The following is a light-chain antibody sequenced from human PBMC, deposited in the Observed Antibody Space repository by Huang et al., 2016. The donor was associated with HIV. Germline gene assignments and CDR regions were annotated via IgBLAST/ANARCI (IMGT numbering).Light chain of an antibody. Sequence: DIQVTQSPSSLSASVGDRVPITCRTSQRISSHLSWYQQKIGKGPKLLIYSSTVLQSGVPSRVTGSGSGTDFTLTINSLQPEDFATYYCQQTYSAPVTFGGGTRVEIK. V-gene: IGKV1-39*01. CDR2: SST. CDR1: QRISSH. CDR3: QQTYSAPVT. J-gene: IGKJ4*01.